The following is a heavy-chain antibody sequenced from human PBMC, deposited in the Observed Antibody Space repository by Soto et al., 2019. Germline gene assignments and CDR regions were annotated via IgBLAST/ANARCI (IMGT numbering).Heavy chain of an antibody. Sequence: TSETLSLTRPVYGVCFRGYYWCWIRQPPRKGLEWIGEINHSGSTNYNPSLKSRVTISVDTSKNQFSLKLSSVTAADTAVYYCASRTIRPNYDILTGPLDYWGQGTLVTVSS. V-gene: IGHV4-34*01. CDR2: INHSGST. CDR1: GVCFRGYY. J-gene: IGHJ4*02. D-gene: IGHD3-9*01. CDR3: ASRTIRPNYDILTGPLDY.